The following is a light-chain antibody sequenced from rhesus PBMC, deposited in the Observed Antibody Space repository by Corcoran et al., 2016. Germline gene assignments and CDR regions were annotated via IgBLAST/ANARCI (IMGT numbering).Light chain of an antibody. J-gene: IGKJ4*01. CDR2: GAS. Sequence: EIVMTQSPATLSLSPGERATLSCRASQSVSSSLAWYQQKPGQAPHLPSYGASSRATGIPDRCSGSGSGTEFTLTFSSLEPEDVGVYYCHQDYSWPLTFGGGTKVELK. CDR3: HQDYSWPLT. CDR1: QSVSSS. V-gene: IGKV3-42*01.